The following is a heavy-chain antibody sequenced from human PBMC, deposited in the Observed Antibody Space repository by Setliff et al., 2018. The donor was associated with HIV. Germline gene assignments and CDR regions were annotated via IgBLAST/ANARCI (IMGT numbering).Heavy chain of an antibody. D-gene: IGHD3-10*01. Sequence: ASVKVSCKASGYTFTTYSLHWVRQAPGHSLEWMGWINVGNGDTKYSPELQGGISITRDTSANTAYMELSSLRSDDTAVYFCARGALLAVFDFDHWGQGTQVTVSS. CDR1: GYTFTTYS. V-gene: IGHV1-3*01. J-gene: IGHJ4*02. CDR2: INVGNGDT. CDR3: ARGALLAVFDFDH.